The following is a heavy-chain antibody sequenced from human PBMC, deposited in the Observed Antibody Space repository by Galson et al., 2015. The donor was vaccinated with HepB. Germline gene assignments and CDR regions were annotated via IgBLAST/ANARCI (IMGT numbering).Heavy chain of an antibody. CDR2: ISTTSVTI. J-gene: IGHJ3*01. CDR1: GFTFSDYY. V-gene: IGHV3-11*01. CDR3: ARDPRFNWNDDAFDL. Sequence: SLRLSCAASGFTFSDYYISWIRQAPGKGLEWVSYISTTSVTIYYADSVKGRFTISRDNANNSLYLQMNSLRAEDTAVYYCARDPRFNWNDDAFDLWGQGTMVTVSS. D-gene: IGHD1-20*01.